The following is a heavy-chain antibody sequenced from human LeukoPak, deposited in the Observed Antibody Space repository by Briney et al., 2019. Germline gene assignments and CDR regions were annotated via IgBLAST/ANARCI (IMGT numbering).Heavy chain of an antibody. CDR2: MRFDGSHQ. V-gene: IGHV3-30*02. CDR1: GFTFNNYG. Sequence: PGGSLRLSCAASGFTFNNYGMHWVRQAPGKGLEWVAFMRFDGSHQYYADSVKGRFTISRDNSKNTLYLQMNSLRPEDTAVYYCARDGGRREDYWGQGALVTVSS. D-gene: IGHD2-15*01. J-gene: IGHJ4*02. CDR3: ARDGGRREDY.